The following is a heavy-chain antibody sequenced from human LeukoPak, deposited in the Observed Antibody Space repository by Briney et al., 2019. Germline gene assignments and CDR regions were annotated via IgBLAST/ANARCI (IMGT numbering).Heavy chain of an antibody. CDR3: ARGTVAGTFYYYMDV. V-gene: IGHV1-69*06. Sequence: SVKVSCKASGGTFSSYAISWVRQAPGQGLEWMGEIIPIFGTANYAQKFQGRVTITADKSTSTAYMELSSLRSEDTAVYYCARGTVAGTFYYYMDVWGKGTTVTVSS. D-gene: IGHD6-19*01. CDR2: IIPIFGTA. J-gene: IGHJ6*03. CDR1: GGTFSSYA.